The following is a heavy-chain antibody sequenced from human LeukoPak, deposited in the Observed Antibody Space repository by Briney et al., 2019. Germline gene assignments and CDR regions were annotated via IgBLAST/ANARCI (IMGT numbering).Heavy chain of an antibody. CDR3: ARGWGVSDY. CDR1: GGSISSYY. CDR2: IYCSGST. Sequence: SETLSLTCTVSGGSISSYYWSWIRQPPGKGLEWIGYIYCSGSTNYNPSLKSRVTISVDTSKNQFSLKLSSVTAADTAVYYCARGWGVSDYWGQGTLVTVSS. J-gene: IGHJ4*02. V-gene: IGHV4-59*12. D-gene: IGHD3-10*01.